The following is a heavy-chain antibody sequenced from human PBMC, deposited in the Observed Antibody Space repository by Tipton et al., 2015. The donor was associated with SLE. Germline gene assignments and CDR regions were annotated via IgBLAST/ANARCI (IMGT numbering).Heavy chain of an antibody. Sequence: LRLSCTVSGGSISSGGYYWSWIRQHPGKGLEWIGYIYYSGSTYYNPSLKSRVTISVDTSKNQFSLKLSSVTAADTAVYYCARGIAVAGPFDYWGQGTLVTVSS. D-gene: IGHD6-19*01. J-gene: IGHJ4*02. CDR2: IYYSGST. CDR1: GGSISSGGYY. V-gene: IGHV4-31*02. CDR3: ARGIAVAGPFDY.